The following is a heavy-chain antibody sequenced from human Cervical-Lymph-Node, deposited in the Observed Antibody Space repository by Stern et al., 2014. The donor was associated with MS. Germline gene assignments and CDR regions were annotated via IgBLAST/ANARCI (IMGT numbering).Heavy chain of an antibody. V-gene: IGHV2-5*01. CDR2: IYLSGDN. CDR1: GFSLSTSGVG. D-gene: IGHD2-2*01. J-gene: IGHJ4*02. CDR3: GHSPATLAMGVDY. Sequence: QVTLKESGPTLVKPTQTLTLTCTFSGFSLSTSGVGVGWIRQPHGKDLEWLALIYLSGDNRFSPSLKRRLTITKDTSKNQVVLTMTNMDPVDTATYYCGHSPATLAMGVDYWGQGSLVTVSS.